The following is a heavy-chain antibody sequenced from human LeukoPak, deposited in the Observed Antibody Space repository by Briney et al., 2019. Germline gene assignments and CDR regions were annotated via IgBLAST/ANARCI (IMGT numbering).Heavy chain of an antibody. CDR2: INHSGST. CDR1: GGSFSGYY. D-gene: IGHD2-2*01. J-gene: IGHJ6*02. V-gene: IGHV4-34*01. Sequence: SETLSLTCAVYGGSFSGYYWSWIRQPPGKGLEWIGEINHSGSTNYNPSLKSRVTISVDTSKNQFSLKKSSVTAADTVVYYCARVPCSSTSCDYYYYYGMDVWGQGTTVTVSS. CDR3: ARVPCSSTSCDYYYYYGMDV.